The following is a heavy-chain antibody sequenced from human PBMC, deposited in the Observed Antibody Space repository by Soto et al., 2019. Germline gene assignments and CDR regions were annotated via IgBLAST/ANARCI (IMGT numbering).Heavy chain of an antibody. V-gene: IGHV3-23*01. CDR1: GFTFSSYA. CDR3: AKFGSGGDYDDYYYYYYMDV. Sequence: GGSLRLSCAASGFTFSSYAMSWVRQAPGKGLEWVSAISGSGGSTYYADSVKGRFTISRDNSKNTLYLQMNSLRAEDTAVYYCAKFGSGGDYDDYYYYYYMDVWGKGTTVTVSS. J-gene: IGHJ6*03. D-gene: IGHD4-17*01. CDR2: ISGSGGST.